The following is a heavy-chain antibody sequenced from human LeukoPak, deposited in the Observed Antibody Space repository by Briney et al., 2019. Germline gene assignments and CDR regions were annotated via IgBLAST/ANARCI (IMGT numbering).Heavy chain of an antibody. Sequence: SETLSLTCTVSGGSISSSSYYWGWIRQPPGKGLEWIGSIYYSGSTYYNPSLKSRVTISVDTSKNQFSLKLSSVTAADTAVYYCARDLTGSGSYYNWFDPWGQGTLVTVSS. J-gene: IGHJ5*02. V-gene: IGHV4-39*07. CDR2: IYYSGST. CDR1: GGSISSSSYY. CDR3: ARDLTGSGSYYNWFDP. D-gene: IGHD3-10*01.